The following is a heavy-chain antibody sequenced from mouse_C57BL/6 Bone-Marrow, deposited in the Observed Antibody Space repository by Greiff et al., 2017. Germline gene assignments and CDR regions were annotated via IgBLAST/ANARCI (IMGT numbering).Heavy chain of an antibody. CDR3: ARKLIVYAMDY. J-gene: IGHJ4*01. Sequence: QVQLQQPGAELVKPGASVKMSCKASGYTFTSYWITWVKQRPGQGLAWIGDIYPGSGSTNYNEKFKSKATLTVDTSSSTAYMQLSSLTSEDSAVYYCARKLIVYAMDYWGQGTSVTVSS. V-gene: IGHV1-55*01. CDR1: GYTFTSYW. CDR2: IYPGSGST.